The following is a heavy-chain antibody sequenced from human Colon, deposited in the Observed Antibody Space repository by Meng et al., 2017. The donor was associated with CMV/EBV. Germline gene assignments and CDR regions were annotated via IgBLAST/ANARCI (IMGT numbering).Heavy chain of an antibody. CDR1: GFTFNKCW. CDR2: IDNEGSGA. CDR3: ARDTPHNAFEP. J-gene: IGHJ5*02. D-gene: IGHD2-15*01. V-gene: IGHV3-74*01. Sequence: GGSLRLSCVASGFTFNKCWMHWVRQPPGGGLVWLSRIDNEGSGAIYADSVRGRFTVSRDNARNTVYLQMNNLRDEDTAVYYCARDTPHNAFEPWGHGTLVTVSS.